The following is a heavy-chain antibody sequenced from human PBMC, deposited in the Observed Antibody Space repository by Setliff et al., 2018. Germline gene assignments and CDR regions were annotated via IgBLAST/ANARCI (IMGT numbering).Heavy chain of an antibody. Sequence: GGSLRLSCAASGFTFSSYAMHWVRQAPGKGLEWVAVISYDGSNKYYADSVKGRFTISRDNSKNTLYLQMNSLRAEDTAVYYCARTDYYDSSGYFGYFDYWGQGTLVTVSS. V-gene: IGHV3-30-3*01. CDR1: GFTFSSYA. D-gene: IGHD3-22*01. CDR3: ARTDYYDSSGYFGYFDY. CDR2: ISYDGSNK. J-gene: IGHJ4*02.